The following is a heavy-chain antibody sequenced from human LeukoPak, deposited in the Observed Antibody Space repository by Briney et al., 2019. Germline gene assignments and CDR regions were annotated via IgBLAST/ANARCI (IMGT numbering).Heavy chain of an antibody. V-gene: IGHV3-23*01. Sequence: GGPRRLPLAALEFTFGSFAMAWVGQAPGKGREWFPAFSGSGGSTYYADSVKGRFTISRDNSKNTLYLQMNSLRAEDTAVYYCAKEPGIAARRTYFDYWGQGTLVTVSS. D-gene: IGHD6-6*01. CDR1: EFTFGSFA. CDR3: AKEPGIAARRTYFDY. J-gene: IGHJ4*02. CDR2: FSGSGGST.